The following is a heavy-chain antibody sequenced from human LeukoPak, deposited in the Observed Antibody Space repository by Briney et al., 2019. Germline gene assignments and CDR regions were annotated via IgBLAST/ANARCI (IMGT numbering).Heavy chain of an antibody. CDR2: IYNSGST. D-gene: IGHD1-7*01. CDR1: GGSFSGYY. Sequence: SETLSLTCAVYGGSFSGYYWSWIRQPPGKGLEWIGYIYNSGSTYYNPSLKSRVTISVDTSKNQFSLKLTSVTAADTAVYYCARYTPTGTTGDSWGQGTLVTVSS. CDR3: ARYTPTGTTGDS. J-gene: IGHJ4*02. V-gene: IGHV4-34*09.